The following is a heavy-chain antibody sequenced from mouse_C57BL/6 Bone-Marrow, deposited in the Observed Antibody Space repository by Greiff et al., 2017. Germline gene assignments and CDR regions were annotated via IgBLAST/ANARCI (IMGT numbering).Heavy chain of an antibody. CDR2: INPYNGGT. CDR1: GYTFTDYY. V-gene: IGHV1-19*01. CDR3: ARSPRNWFAY. J-gene: IGHJ3*01. Sequence: VQLQQSGPVLVKPGASVKMSCKASGYTFTDYYMNWVKQSHGKSLEWIGVINPYNGGTSYNQKFKGKATLTVDKSSSTAYMELNSLTSEDSAVYYCARSPRNWFAYWGQGTLVTVSA.